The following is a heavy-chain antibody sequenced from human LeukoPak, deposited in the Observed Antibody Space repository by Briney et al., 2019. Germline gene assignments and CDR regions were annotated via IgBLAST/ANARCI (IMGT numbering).Heavy chain of an antibody. CDR3: AKSSYSYGFGTRNDDAFDI. CDR2: IRYDGSNK. D-gene: IGHD5-18*01. V-gene: IGHV3-30*02. J-gene: IGHJ3*02. CDR1: GFTFSSYG. Sequence: GGSLRLSCAASGFTFSSYGMHWVRQAPGKGLEWAAFIRYDGSNKYYADSVKGRFTISRDNSKNTLYLQMNSLRAEDTAVYYCAKSSYSYGFGTRNDDAFDIWGQGTMVTVSS.